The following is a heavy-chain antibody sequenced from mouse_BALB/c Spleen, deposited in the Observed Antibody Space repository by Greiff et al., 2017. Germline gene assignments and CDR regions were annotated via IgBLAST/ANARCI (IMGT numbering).Heavy chain of an antibody. V-gene: IGHV2-9*02. J-gene: IGHJ3*01. Sequence: VHLVESGPGLVAPSQSLSITCTVSGFSLTSYGVHWVRQPPGKGLEWLGVIWAGGSTNYNSALMSRLSISKDNSKSQVFLKMNSLQTDDTAMYYCARAELTGTGFAYWGQGTLVTVSA. CDR2: IWAGGST. CDR3: ARAELTGTGFAY. D-gene: IGHD4-1*01. CDR1: GFSLTSYG.